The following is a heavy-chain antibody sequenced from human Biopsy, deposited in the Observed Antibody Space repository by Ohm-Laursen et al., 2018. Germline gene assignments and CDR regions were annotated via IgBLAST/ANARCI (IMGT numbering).Heavy chain of an antibody. D-gene: IGHD3-10*01. Sequence: SVRASCKFLGYTFSGSLFFWERPAPGQGLVFLGGFILLVGITNHHQTFQGRITLTADKSTSMVYMEFSSLRSEDTAFYYCARGGTGSGYYGMDVWGQGATVSVSS. CDR2: FILLVGIT. V-gene: IGHV1-69*10. CDR3: ARGGTGSGYYGMDV. CDR1: GYTFSGSL. J-gene: IGHJ6*02.